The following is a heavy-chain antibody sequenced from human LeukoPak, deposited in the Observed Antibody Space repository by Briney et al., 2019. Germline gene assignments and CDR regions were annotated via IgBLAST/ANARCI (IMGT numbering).Heavy chain of an antibody. CDR2: IYPGDSDT. V-gene: IGHV5-51*01. J-gene: IGHJ4*02. CDR3: ARLGTRSRRTMGGTTEFDY. Sequence: GESLKISCKTFGYNFPNYWIAWVRQMPGKGLECTGIIYPGDSDTRYSPSFQGQVTISADKSLTTAYLQWSSLRASDTAMYYCARLGTRSRRTMGGTTEFDYWGQGTLVTVSS. CDR1: GYNFPNYW. D-gene: IGHD1-1*01.